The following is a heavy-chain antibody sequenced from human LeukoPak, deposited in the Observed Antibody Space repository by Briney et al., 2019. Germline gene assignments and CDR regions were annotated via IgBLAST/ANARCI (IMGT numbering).Heavy chain of an antibody. J-gene: IGHJ4*02. D-gene: IGHD3-10*01. CDR1: GGSFSGYY. V-gene: IGHV4-34*01. Sequence: SETLSLTCAVYGGSFSGYYWSWIRQPPGKGLEWIGEINHSGSTNYNPSLKSRVTISVDTSKDQFSLKLSSVTAADTAVYYCARGVINALDYWGQGTLVTVSS. CDR2: INHSGST. CDR3: ARGVINALDY.